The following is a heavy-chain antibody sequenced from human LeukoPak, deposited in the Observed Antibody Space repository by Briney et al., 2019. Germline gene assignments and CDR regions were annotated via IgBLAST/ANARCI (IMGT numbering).Heavy chain of an antibody. Sequence: SETLSLTCTVSGGSISSTTYYWGWIRQPPGKGLEWIGSSYYSGSTYYNPSLKSRVTISVDTSKNQFSLKLSSVTAADAAVYYCARHLLGYCSGGNCYYFDFWGQGTLVTVSS. CDR1: GGSISSTTYY. CDR3: ARHLLGYCSGGNCYYFDF. J-gene: IGHJ4*02. D-gene: IGHD2-15*01. CDR2: SYYSGST. V-gene: IGHV4-39*01.